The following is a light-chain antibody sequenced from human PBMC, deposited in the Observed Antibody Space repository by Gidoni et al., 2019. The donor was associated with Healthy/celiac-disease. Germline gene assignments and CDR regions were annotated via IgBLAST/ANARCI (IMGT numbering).Light chain of an antibody. CDR2: AAS. Sequence: AIRITQSPSSFSASTGDRVTITCRASQGISSYLDWYQQKPGKAPKLLIYAASTLQSGVPSMFSGSGSGTDFTLTISCLQSEDFATYYCQQYYSYPPYTFGHGTKLEIK. CDR1: QGISSY. V-gene: IGKV1-8*01. J-gene: IGKJ2*01. CDR3: QQYYSYPPYT.